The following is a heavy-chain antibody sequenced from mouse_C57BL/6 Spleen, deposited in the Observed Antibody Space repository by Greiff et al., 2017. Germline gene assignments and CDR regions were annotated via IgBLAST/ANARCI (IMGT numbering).Heavy chain of an antibody. Sequence: QVQLQQPGAELVMPGASVKLSCKASGYTFTSYWMHWVKQRPGQGLEWIGEIDPSDSYTNSNQKFKGKFTLTVDTSSSTAYMQLSSLTSEDSAVYYCARGDGNYGEWYFDVWGTGTTVTVSS. CDR1: GYTFTSYW. D-gene: IGHD2-1*01. CDR3: ARGDGNYGEWYFDV. V-gene: IGHV1-69*01. J-gene: IGHJ1*03. CDR2: IDPSDSYT.